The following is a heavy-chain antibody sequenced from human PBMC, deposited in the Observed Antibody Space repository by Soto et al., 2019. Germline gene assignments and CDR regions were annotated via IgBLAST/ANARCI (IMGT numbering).Heavy chain of an antibody. J-gene: IGHJ4*02. CDR2: IYYSGST. V-gene: IGHV4-39*01. CDR3: ARHPANDDMVRGVIIGPYVGHDY. D-gene: IGHD3-10*01. CDR1: GGSISSSSYY. Sequence: SETLSLTCTVSGGSISSSSYYWGWIRQPPGKGLEWIGSIYYSGSTYYNPSLKSRVTISVDTSKNQFSLKLSSVTAADTAVYYCARHPANDDMVRGVIIGPYVGHDYWGQGTLVTVSS.